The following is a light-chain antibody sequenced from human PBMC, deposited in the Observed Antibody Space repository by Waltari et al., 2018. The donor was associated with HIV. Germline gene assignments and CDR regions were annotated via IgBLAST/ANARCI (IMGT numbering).Light chain of an antibody. Sequence: QSALTQSASVSGSPGQSITLSCTGASSDVGRYNYVSWYQHHPGKAPKLIIYDVSNRPSGVSNRFSGSKSGTTASLTISGLQAEDEADYYCSSYTSSRTVVFGGGTKLTVL. CDR2: DVS. V-gene: IGLV2-14*03. CDR3: SSYTSSRTVV. J-gene: IGLJ2*01. CDR1: SSDVGRYNY.